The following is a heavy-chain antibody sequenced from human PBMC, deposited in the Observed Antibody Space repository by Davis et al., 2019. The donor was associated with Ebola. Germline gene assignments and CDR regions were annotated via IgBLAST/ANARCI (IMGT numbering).Heavy chain of an antibody. CDR1: DYTFTSYG. D-gene: IGHD3-10*01. V-gene: IGHV1-18*04. Sequence: AASVKVSCKASDYTFTSYGISWVRQAPGQGLEWMGWISVYNGDTNYAQKLQGRVTMTTDTSTSTAYMELRSLRSDDTAVCYCARDYYGSGSYYPPGYWGQGTLVTVSS. CDR3: ARDYYGSGSYYPPGY. CDR2: ISVYNGDT. J-gene: IGHJ4*02.